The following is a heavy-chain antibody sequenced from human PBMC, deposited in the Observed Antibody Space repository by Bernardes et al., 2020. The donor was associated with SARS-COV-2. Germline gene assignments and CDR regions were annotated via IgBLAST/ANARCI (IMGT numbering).Heavy chain of an antibody. J-gene: IGHJ6*02. V-gene: IGHV3-23*01. CDR1: GFTLRDFA. CDR2: ISGSGGTT. Sequence: GGSLRLSCATSGFTLRDFAMSWVRQAPGKGLEWVSKISGSGGTTSYADSVRGRFIISRDTSKSTVYLQMSSLRAEDTAIYYCAKGTPGGGQWEKRVDYYYGMDDWGQGTTVTVSS. D-gene: IGHD2-8*02. CDR3: AKGTPGGGQWEKRVDYYYGMDD.